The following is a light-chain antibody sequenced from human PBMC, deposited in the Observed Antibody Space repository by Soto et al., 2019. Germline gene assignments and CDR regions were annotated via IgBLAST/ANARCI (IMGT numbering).Light chain of an antibody. Sequence: DIQMTQSPSTLSASVGDRGTISCRATQSISSWLAWYHQKPGKAPKLLIYQASSLESGVPSRFSGSGSGTEFALTISSLQPDDFATYYCQQYNSSSDTFGQGTKLEIK. J-gene: IGKJ2*01. CDR3: QQYNSSSDT. CDR1: QSISSW. V-gene: IGKV1-5*03. CDR2: QAS.